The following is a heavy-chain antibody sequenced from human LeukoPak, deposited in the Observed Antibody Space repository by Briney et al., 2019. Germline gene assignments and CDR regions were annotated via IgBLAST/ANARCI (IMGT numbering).Heavy chain of an antibody. Sequence: GGSLRLSCAASRFTFTDYWMSWVRQVPGKGLEWVAKIKPDGSEKDHVDSVKGRFTISRDNAKNSLYLQLNSLRAEDTAVYYCARSRFYFDYWGQGTLVTVSS. J-gene: IGHJ4*02. CDR1: RFTFTDYW. CDR3: ARSRFYFDY. V-gene: IGHV3-7*01. CDR2: IKPDGSEK.